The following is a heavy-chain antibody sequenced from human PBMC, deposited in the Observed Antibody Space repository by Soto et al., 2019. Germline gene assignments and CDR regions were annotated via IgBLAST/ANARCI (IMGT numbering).Heavy chain of an antibody. Sequence: GGSLRLSCAASGFTFSTFAMSWVRQAPGKGLEWVSGISGGARNTYYFDSVKGRFTNSRDSTKNTLYLQMNSLRAEDTAVYFCARDPNYDFWSGYPHYFDYWGQGTLVTVSS. CDR3: ARDPNYDFWSGYPHYFDY. CDR1: GFTFSTFA. D-gene: IGHD3-3*01. CDR2: ISGGARNT. J-gene: IGHJ4*02. V-gene: IGHV3-23*01.